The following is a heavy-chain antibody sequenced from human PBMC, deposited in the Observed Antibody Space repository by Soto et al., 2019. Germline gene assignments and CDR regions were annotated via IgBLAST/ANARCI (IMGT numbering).Heavy chain of an antibody. D-gene: IGHD3-22*01. CDR2: ITPMFGTA. J-gene: IGHJ4*02. CDR3: ERQFDYESSGYYYAY. CDR1: GGTFSRDT. Sequence: QVQLLQSGAEVKKPGYSVKVSCKASGGTFSRDTISWVRQAPGQGLEWMGGITPMFGTANYAQKFEGRVTIAADESTSTAYMELSSMRSEDTAVYYCERQFDYESSGYYYAYWGQGTVVTVSS. V-gene: IGHV1-69*01.